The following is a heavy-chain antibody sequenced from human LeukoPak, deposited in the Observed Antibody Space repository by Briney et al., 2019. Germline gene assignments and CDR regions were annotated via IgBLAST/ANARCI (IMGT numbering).Heavy chain of an antibody. J-gene: IGHJ4*02. V-gene: IGHV4-38-2*02. CDR2: IYHSGST. CDR3: TRPYYYDSSGSPDY. CDR1: GYSISSGYY. D-gene: IGHD3-22*01. Sequence: SETLSLTCTVSGYSISSGYYWGWIRRPPGKGLEWIGNIYHSGSTYYNPSLKSRVTISVDTSKNQFSLKLSSVTAADTAVYYCTRPYYYDSSGSPDYWGQGTLVTVSS.